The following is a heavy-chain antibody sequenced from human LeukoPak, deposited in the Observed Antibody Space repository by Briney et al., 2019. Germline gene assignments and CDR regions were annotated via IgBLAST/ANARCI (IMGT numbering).Heavy chain of an antibody. Sequence: ASVKVSCKASGYTFTSYDINWVRQAIGQGLEWMGWMNPNSGNTGYAQKFQGRVTMTRNTSISTAYMELSSLRSEDTAVYYCARVEYSSYYYYGMDVWGQGTTVTVSS. CDR2: MNPNSGNT. CDR3: ARVEYSSYYYYGMDV. CDR1: GYTFTSYD. J-gene: IGHJ6*02. V-gene: IGHV1-8*01. D-gene: IGHD6-6*01.